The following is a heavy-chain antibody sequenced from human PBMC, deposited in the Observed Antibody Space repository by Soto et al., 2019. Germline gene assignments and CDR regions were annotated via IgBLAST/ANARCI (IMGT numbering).Heavy chain of an antibody. V-gene: IGHV4-34*01. CDR2: INHSGST. CDR1: GGSFSGYY. CDR3: ARMAAAGTYAFDI. J-gene: IGHJ3*02. D-gene: IGHD6-13*01. Sequence: SETLSLTCAVYGGSFSGYYWSCIRQPPGKGLEWIGEINHSGSTNYNPSLKSRVTISVDTSKNQFSLKLSSVTAADTAVYYCARMAAAGTYAFDIWGQGTMVTVSS.